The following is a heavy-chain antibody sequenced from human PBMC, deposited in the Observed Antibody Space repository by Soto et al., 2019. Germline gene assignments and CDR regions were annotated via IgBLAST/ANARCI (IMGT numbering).Heavy chain of an antibody. V-gene: IGHV5-10-1*01. CDR1: GYSFAGYW. Sequence: GESLKISCKGSGYSFAGYWITWVRQKPGKGLEWRGRIDPSDSQTYYSPSFRGHVPISVTKSITTVFLQWSSLRASDTAMYYCARQIYDSDTGPNFQYYFDSWGQGTPVTVSS. CDR3: ARQIYDSDTGPNFQYYFDS. CDR2: IDPSDSQT. J-gene: IGHJ4*02. D-gene: IGHD3-22*01.